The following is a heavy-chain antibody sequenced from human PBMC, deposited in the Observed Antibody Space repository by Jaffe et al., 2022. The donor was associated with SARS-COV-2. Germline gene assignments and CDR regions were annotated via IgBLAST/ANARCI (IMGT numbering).Heavy chain of an antibody. V-gene: IGHV3-30*18. Sequence: QVQLVESGGGVVQPGRSLRLSCAASGFTFSSYGMHWVRQAPGKGLEWVAVISYDGSNKYYADSVKGRFTISRDNSKNTLYLQMNSLRAEDTAVYYCAKDQQQLVHYYYYGMDVWGQGTTVTVSS. J-gene: IGHJ6*02. CDR1: GFTFSSYG. CDR2: ISYDGSNK. CDR3: AKDQQQLVHYYYYGMDV. D-gene: IGHD6-6*01.